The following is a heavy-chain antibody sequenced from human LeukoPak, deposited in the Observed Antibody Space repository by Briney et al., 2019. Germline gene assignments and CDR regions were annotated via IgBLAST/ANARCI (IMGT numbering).Heavy chain of an antibody. Sequence: GGSLRLSCAASGFTVSSNYMSWVRQAPGRGLEWVSLIYSGGSTYYADSVKDRFTISRDDSKNTLYLQMNSLRAEDTAVYYCARDEAVAGGGDYWGQGTLVTVSS. D-gene: IGHD6-19*01. V-gene: IGHV3-66*01. CDR2: IYSGGST. J-gene: IGHJ4*02. CDR3: ARDEAVAGGGDY. CDR1: GFTVSSNY.